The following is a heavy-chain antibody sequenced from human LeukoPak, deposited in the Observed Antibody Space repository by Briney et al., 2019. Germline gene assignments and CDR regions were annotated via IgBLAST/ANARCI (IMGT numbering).Heavy chain of an antibody. CDR3: ARGATYAYYQDY. CDR2: IKYDASST. V-gene: IGHV3-74*01. Sequence: GGSLRLSCAASGFTFSSHWMHWVRQAPGKGLVWVSRIKYDASSTSYADSVKGRFTISRDNAKNTLYLQMNSLRAEDTAVYYCARGATYAYYQDYWGQGTLVTVSS. D-gene: IGHD1-26*01. CDR1: GFTFSSHW. J-gene: IGHJ4*02.